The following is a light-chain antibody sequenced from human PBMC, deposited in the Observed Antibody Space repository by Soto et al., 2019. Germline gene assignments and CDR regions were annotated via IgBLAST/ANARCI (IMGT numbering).Light chain of an antibody. CDR2: DVI. V-gene: IGLV2-11*01. CDR3: CSYAGSSLWV. J-gene: IGLJ3*02. Sequence: QSALTQPRSVSGYPGQSVTISCTGTSSDVGVYNYVSWYQQHPGKAPQLVIYDVIKRPSGVPYRFSGAKSVNTASLTISGLQAEEEADYYCCSYAGSSLWVFGGGTKLTVL. CDR1: SSDVGVYNY.